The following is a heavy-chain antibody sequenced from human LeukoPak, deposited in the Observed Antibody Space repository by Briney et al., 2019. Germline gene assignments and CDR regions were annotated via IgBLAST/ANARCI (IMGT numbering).Heavy chain of an antibody. CDR1: GGSISSTNW. CDR3: ARQSGDQSSAWYFDA. V-gene: IGHV4-4*02. D-gene: IGHD6-19*01. CDR2: IYHSGST. J-gene: IGHJ4*02. Sequence: SETLSLTCAVSGGSISSTNWWSWVRQPPGKELEWIGEIYHSGSTNYNPSLKSRVTTSVDTSTDQFSLRLSSATAADTAIYYCARQSGDQSSAWYFDAWGQGTLVTVSS.